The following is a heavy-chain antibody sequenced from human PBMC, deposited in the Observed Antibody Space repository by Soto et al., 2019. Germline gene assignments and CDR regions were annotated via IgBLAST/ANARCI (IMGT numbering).Heavy chain of an antibody. J-gene: IGHJ4*01. CDR3: ARVMVGDTTFDY. CDR1: GLTFSNYG. Sequence: GGSLRLSCEASGLTFSNYGMHWVRQAPGKGLEWVALVSTDGSNEYYAESVKGRVTISVDTSKNQFSLKMTSVTAADTAVYYCARVMVGDTTFDYWGHGTLVTVSS. V-gene: IGHV3-30*03. CDR2: VSTDGSNE. D-gene: IGHD1-26*01.